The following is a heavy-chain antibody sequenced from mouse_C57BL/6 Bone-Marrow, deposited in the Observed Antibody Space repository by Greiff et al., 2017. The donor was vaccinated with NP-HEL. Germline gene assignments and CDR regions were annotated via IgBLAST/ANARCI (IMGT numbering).Heavy chain of an antibody. CDR3: ARENAYDGYLAY. CDR2: IRDGGSYT. D-gene: IGHD2-3*01. J-gene: IGHJ3*01. Sequence: EVMLVESGGGLVKPGGSLKLSCAASGFTFSSYAMSWVRQTPEKRLEWVATIRDGGSYTHYPDNVKGRFTISRDNTKNNLYLQMSHLKSEDTAMYYCARENAYDGYLAYWGQGTLVTVSA. CDR1: GFTFSSYA. V-gene: IGHV5-4*01.